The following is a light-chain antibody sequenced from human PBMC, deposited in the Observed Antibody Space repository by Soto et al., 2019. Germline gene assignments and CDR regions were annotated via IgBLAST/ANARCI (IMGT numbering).Light chain of an antibody. CDR1: QSITTH. CDR3: QQGSSDVLS. J-gene: IGKJ4*01. CDR2: AAS. Sequence: QMTQSPSSLSASVGDRVTITCRASQSITTHLNWYQLKPGKAPKLLIYAASSLQSGVPSRFSGSGSGTDFTLTISSLQPDDFATYYCQQGSSDVLSFGAWTEVENK. V-gene: IGKV1-39*01.